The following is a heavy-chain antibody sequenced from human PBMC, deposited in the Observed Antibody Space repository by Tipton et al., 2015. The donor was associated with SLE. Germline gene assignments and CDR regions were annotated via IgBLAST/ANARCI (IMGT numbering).Heavy chain of an antibody. CDR2: MFYLGNY. Sequence: TLSLTCTVSGASIPDFYWSFMWQPPGKGLEWIGSMFYLGNYEYNPPLRSRVTMSIDASQNRVSLRLKSVSAADTAVYYCARGSDGEYVRYFDVWGPGTLVTVSS. J-gene: IGHJ2*01. D-gene: IGHD4-17*01. CDR3: ARGSDGEYVRYFDV. V-gene: IGHV4-59*12. CDR1: GASIPDFY.